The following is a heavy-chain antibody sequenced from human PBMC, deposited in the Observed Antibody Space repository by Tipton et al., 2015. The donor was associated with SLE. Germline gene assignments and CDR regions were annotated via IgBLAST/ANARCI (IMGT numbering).Heavy chain of an antibody. D-gene: IGHD3-16*01. CDR3: GRGAPGNTVSLFQY. CDR1: GDSVSANSAA. CDR2: TYYRSKWYS. Sequence: GLVKPSQTLSLTCAISGDSVSANSAAWNWIRQSPSRGLEWLGRTYYRSKWYSDYAVSVKSRMTINPDTSKNQFSLHLSSVTPGDSAVYYCGRGAPGNTVSLFQYWGQGTLVTVSS. J-gene: IGHJ4*02. V-gene: IGHV6-1*01.